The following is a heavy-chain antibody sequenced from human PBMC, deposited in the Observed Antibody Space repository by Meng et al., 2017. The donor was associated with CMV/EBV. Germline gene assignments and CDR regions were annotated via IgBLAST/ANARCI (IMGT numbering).Heavy chain of an antibody. J-gene: IGHJ4*02. Sequence: SVKVSCKASGGTFSSYAISWVRQAPRQGLEWMGGIIPIFGTANYAQKFQGRVTMTTDTSTSTAYMELRSLRSDDTAVYYCARSDGIAAAEIDYWGQGTLVTVSS. D-gene: IGHD6-13*01. CDR3: ARSDGIAAAEIDY. V-gene: IGHV1-69*05. CDR1: GGTFSSYA. CDR2: IIPIFGTA.